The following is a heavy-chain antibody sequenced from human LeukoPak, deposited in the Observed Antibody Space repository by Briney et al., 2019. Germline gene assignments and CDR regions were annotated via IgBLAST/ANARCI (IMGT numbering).Heavy chain of an antibody. V-gene: IGHV1-2*02. CDR2: INPNNGGT. CDR3: ARLGRQDTFMA. J-gene: IGHJ5*02. D-gene: IGHD5-18*01. CDR1: GYTFTGYY. Sequence: ASVKVSCKPSGYTFTGYYMHWVRPAPGQGLEWLGWINPNNGGTNSAQTFQGRVTMTWDTSITTAYMDLSRLTSDVTAVYYCARLGRQDTFMAWGQGTLVTVSS.